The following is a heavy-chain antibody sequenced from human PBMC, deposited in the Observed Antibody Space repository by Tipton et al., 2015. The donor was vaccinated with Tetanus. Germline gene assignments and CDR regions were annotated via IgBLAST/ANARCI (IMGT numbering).Heavy chain of an antibody. V-gene: IGHV4-38-2*01. Sequence: LRLSCAASGFTFSSYSMSWVRQPPGKGLEWIGSVFDSGTSYYNPSLKSRVTISVDTSKNHFSLRLSSVTAAETAVYYCAEGRRFCSSNSCHEYYFDSWGRGTLVTVSS. CDR1: GFTFSSYS. CDR2: VFDSGTS. CDR3: AEGRRFCSSNSCHEYYFDS. J-gene: IGHJ4*02. D-gene: IGHD2-2*01.